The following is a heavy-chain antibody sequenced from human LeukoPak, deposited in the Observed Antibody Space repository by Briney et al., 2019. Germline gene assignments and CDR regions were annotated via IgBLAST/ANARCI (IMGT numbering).Heavy chain of an antibody. V-gene: IGHV3-33*01. D-gene: IGHD6-19*01. J-gene: IGHJ4*02. CDR2: IWYDGTNK. CDR1: GFTFSDYG. Sequence: SGGSLRLSCAASGFTFSDYGMHWVRQAPGKGQERVAVIWYDGTNKYYADSVEGRFTISRDNSKNTLYLQMNSLRAEDTAVYYCARTRYNSGGGDYWGQGTRVTVSP. CDR3: ARTRYNSGGGDY.